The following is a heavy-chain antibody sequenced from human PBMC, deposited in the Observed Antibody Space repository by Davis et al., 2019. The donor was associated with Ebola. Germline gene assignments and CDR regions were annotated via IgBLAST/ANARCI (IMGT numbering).Heavy chain of an antibody. Sequence: MPGGSLELSCTVSGGSIGTSSYYWGWIRQPPGKGLEWIGSIHNTGSIYYNPSLESRVTIFLDTSKNQFSLDLNSVTAADTAVYYCARLNDDVLTTYPYWGQGTLVTVSS. J-gene: IGHJ4*02. CDR2: IHNTGSI. CDR1: GGSIGTSSYY. D-gene: IGHD3-9*01. V-gene: IGHV4-39*01. CDR3: ARLNDDVLTTYPY.